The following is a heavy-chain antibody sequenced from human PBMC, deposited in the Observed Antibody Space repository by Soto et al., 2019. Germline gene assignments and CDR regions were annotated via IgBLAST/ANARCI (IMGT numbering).Heavy chain of an antibody. CDR1: GGSITNSGYY. Sequence: QLQLQESGPGLVKPSETLSLTCTVSGGSITNSGYYWGWVRQPPGKGLEWIGSIFYSGSTHYKPSLQSRVTISGDTSKNQFSLKLSSGTAADTAVYYCARTPDSSGYYFDYWGQGTLVTVSS. J-gene: IGHJ4*02. CDR2: IFYSGST. D-gene: IGHD3-22*01. V-gene: IGHV4-39*01. CDR3: ARTPDSSGYYFDY.